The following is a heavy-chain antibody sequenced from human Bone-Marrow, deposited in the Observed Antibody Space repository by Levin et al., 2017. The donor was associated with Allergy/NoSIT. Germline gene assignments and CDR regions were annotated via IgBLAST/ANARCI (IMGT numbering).Heavy chain of an antibody. CDR3: VPSMVRAPWG. CDR1: GGSISSSSYY. V-gene: IGHV4-39*01. D-gene: IGHD3-10*01. J-gene: IGHJ4*02. CDR2: IYYSGST. Sequence: SETLSLTCTVSGGSISSSSYYWGWIRQPPGKGLEWIGSIYYSGSTYYNPSLKSRVTISVDTSKNQFSLKLSSVTAADTAVYYCVPSMVRAPWGWGQGTLVTVSS.